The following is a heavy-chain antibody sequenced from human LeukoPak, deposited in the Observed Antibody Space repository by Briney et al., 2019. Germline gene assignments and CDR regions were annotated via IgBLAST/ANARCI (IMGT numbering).Heavy chain of an antibody. D-gene: IGHD3/OR15-3a*01. Sequence: PGGSLRLSCAASGFTLSSYAMSWVRQAPGKGLEWVSTITSGGNTYSADSVKGRFTISRDNSKNTLYLQMNSLRAEDTAVYYCAKRTLGGLAFDYWGQGTLVTVSS. CDR2: ITSGGNT. V-gene: IGHV3-23*01. J-gene: IGHJ4*02. CDR1: GFTLSSYA. CDR3: AKRTLGGLAFDY.